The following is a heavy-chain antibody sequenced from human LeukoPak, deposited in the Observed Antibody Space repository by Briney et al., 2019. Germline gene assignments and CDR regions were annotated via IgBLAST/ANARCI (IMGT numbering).Heavy chain of an antibody. J-gene: IGHJ4*02. Sequence: GESLKISCKGSGYGFTSYWIGWVRQMPGEGLEWMGIIFLGDSVTRYSPSFQGQVTISADKSITTAYLQWSSLQASDTAMYYCARRLSFGGYDYWGQGTLVTVSS. CDR3: ARRLSFGGYDY. CDR2: IFLGDSVT. CDR1: GYGFTSYW. V-gene: IGHV5-51*01. D-gene: IGHD3-16*01.